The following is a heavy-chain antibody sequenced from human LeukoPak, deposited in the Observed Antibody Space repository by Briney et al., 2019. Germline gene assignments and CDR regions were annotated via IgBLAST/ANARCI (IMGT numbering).Heavy chain of an antibody. V-gene: IGHV3-7*03. CDR1: GFTFSSYW. D-gene: IGHD5-18*01. Sequence: GGSLRLSCAASGFTFSSYWMSWVRQAPGKGLEWVANIKQDGSEKYYVDSVKGRFTISRDNAKNSLYLQMNSLRAEDTAVYYCARDLGFSYGYGRANYYYYGMDVWGQGTTVTVSS. CDR3: ARDLGFSYGYGRANYYYYGMDV. CDR2: IKQDGSEK. J-gene: IGHJ6*02.